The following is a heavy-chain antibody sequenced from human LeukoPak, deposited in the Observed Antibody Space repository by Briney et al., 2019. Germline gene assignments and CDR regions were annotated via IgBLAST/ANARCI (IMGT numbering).Heavy chain of an antibody. CDR2: ISSSSSYI. CDR3: ARGRSSGYVD. J-gene: IGHJ4*02. V-gene: IGHV3-21*01. Sequence: GGSLRLSCAASGFTFSSYSMNWVRQAPGKGLEWVSSISSSSSYIYYADSVKGRFTIPRDNAKNSLYLQMNSLRAEDTAVYYCARGRSSGYVDWGQGTLVTVSS. CDR1: GFTFSSYS. D-gene: IGHD3-22*01.